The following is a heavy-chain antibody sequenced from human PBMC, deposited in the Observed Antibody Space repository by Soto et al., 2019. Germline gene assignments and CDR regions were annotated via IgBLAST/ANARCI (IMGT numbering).Heavy chain of an antibody. CDR1: GYTFTSYY. Sequence: QVQLVQSGAEVKKPGASVKVSSKASGYTFTSYYMHWVRQAPGQGLEWMGIINPSGGSTSYAQKFQGRVTMTRDTSTSTVYMELSSLRSEDTAVYYCAREQYYYDSCGRIDWYDPWGQGTLVTVSS. CDR2: INPSGGST. D-gene: IGHD3-22*01. V-gene: IGHV1-46*01. J-gene: IGHJ5*02. CDR3: AREQYYYDSCGRIDWYDP.